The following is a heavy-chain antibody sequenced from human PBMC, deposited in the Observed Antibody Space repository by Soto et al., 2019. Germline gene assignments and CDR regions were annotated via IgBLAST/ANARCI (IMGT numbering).Heavy chain of an antibody. V-gene: IGHV1-24*01. J-gene: IGHJ3*01. D-gene: IGHD2-15*01. Sequence: ASVKVSCKVSGYTLTELSMHWVRQAPGKGLEWMGGFDPEDGETIYARKFQGRVTMTEDTSTDTAYMELSSLRSEDTAVYYCATSLDCSGGSCYSDRDNAFDFRGQGTSVIVSS. CDR3: ATSLDCSGGSCYSDRDNAFDF. CDR2: FDPEDGET. CDR1: GYTLTELS.